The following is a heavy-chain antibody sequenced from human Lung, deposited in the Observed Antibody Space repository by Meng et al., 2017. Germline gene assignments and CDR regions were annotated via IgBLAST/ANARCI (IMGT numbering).Heavy chain of an antibody. V-gene: IGHV4-34*01. J-gene: IGHJ4*02. CDR1: GGSFSDYY. CDR2: INHSGST. CDR3: ARGPTTMAHDFDY. D-gene: IGHD4-11*01. Sequence: QVRIQQWGGGLLHASETLSLTCVVSGGSFSDYYWSWIRQPPGKGLEWIGEINHSGSTNYNPSLESRATISVDTSQNTLSLKLSSVTAADSAVYYCARGPTTMAHDFDYWGQGTLVTVSS.